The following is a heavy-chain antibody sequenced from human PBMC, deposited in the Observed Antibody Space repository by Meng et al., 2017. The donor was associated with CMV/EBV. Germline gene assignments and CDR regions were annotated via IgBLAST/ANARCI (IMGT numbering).Heavy chain of an antibody. V-gene: IGHV4-34*01. CDR2: INHSGST. CDR1: GGSFSGYY. CDR3: ARGRGSWYFVDY. D-gene: IGHD6-13*01. Sequence: VHLREWCVGVVKPSENLSVTCAVYGGSFSGYYWRWIRQPPGKGLEWIGEINHSGSTNYNPSLKSRVTISVDTSKNQFSLKLSSVTAADTAVYYCARGRGSWYFVDYWGQGTLVTVSS. J-gene: IGHJ4*02.